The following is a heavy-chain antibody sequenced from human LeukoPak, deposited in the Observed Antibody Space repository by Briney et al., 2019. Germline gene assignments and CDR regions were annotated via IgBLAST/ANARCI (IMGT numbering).Heavy chain of an antibody. V-gene: IGHV4-38-2*01. CDR2: IYHSGST. CDR3: ARHALVDYYDSSGYGGKGAFDI. CDR1: GYSISSGYY. D-gene: IGHD3-22*01. Sequence: SETLSLTCAVSGYSISSGYYWGWIRQPPGKGLEWIGSIYHSGSTYYNPSLKSRVTISVDTSKNQSSLKLSSVTAADTAVYYCARHALVDYYDSSGYGGKGAFDIWGQGTMVTVSS. J-gene: IGHJ3*02.